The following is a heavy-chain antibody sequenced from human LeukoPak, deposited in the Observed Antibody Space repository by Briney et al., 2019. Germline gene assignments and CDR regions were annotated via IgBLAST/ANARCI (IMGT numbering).Heavy chain of an antibody. Sequence: QTGGSLRLSCAASGFTFSSYAMHWVRQAPGKGLEWVVVISYDGSNKYYADSVKGRFTISRDNSKNTLYLQMNSLRAEDTAVYYCATRPRDRYSYGLDAFDIWDQGTMVTVSS. D-gene: IGHD5-18*01. CDR3: ATRPRDRYSYGLDAFDI. CDR2: ISYDGSNK. V-gene: IGHV3-30*04. J-gene: IGHJ3*02. CDR1: GFTFSSYA.